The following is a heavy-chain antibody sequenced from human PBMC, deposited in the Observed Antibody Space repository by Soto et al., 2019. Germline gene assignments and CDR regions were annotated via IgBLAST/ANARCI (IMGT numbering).Heavy chain of an antibody. CDR1: GFTFSTAW. J-gene: IGHJ4*02. Sequence: GGSLRLSCASSGFTFSTAWMSWFRQAPGKGLEWVGRIKSKTDGGTTDYAAPVKGRFTISRDDSKNTLCLQMNSLKTEDTAVYYCTTDCSGSYCRFSYWGQGTLVTVSS. D-gene: IGHD1-26*01. V-gene: IGHV3-15*01. CDR3: TTDCSGSYCRFSY. CDR2: IKSKTDGGTT.